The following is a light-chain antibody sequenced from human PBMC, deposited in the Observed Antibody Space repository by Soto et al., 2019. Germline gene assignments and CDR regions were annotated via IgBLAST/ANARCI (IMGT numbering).Light chain of an antibody. J-gene: IGKJ2*01. CDR2: GAS. CDR3: QQYDNWPPYT. Sequence: EIVMTQSPATLSVSPGERATLSCRASQSVSSNLAWYQQKPGQAPRLLIYGASTRATGIPARFSGSGSGTEFTLTIRSLQSEDFAVYYCQQYDNWPPYTFGQGTKLESK. V-gene: IGKV3-15*01. CDR1: QSVSSN.